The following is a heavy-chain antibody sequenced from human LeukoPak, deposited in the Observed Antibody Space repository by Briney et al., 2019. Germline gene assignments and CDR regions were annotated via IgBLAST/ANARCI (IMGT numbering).Heavy chain of an antibody. J-gene: IGHJ3*02. CDR1: GGTFSSYA. Sequence: SVKVSCTASGGTFSSYAITWVRQAPGQGLEWMGGIIRILGTANYAQKFQGRVTITADESTSTAYMELSSLTSEDTALYYCARGSLRITMIDAFDIWGQGTMVTVSS. CDR2: IIRILGTA. V-gene: IGHV1-69*13. D-gene: IGHD3-22*01. CDR3: ARGSLRITMIDAFDI.